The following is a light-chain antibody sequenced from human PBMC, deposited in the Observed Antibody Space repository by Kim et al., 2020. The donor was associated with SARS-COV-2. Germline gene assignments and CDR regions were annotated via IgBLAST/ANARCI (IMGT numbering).Light chain of an antibody. CDR1: QSVSSSY. V-gene: IGKV3-20*01. J-gene: IGKJ2*01. CDR3: QQYGSSPPYT. Sequence: SPGEMATLSCRASQSVSSSYLAWYQQKPGQAPRLLIYGASSRATGIPDRFSGSGSGTDFTLTISRLEPEDFAVYYCQQYGSSPPYTFGQGTKLEI. CDR2: GAS.